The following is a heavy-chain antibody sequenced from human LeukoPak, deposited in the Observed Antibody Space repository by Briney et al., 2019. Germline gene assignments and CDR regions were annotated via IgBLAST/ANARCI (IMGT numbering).Heavy chain of an antibody. Sequence: PGGSLRLSCAASGFTFSDYYMSWIRQAPGKGLEWVAVISYDGSNKYYADSVKGRFTISRDNSKNTLYLQMNSLRAEDTAVYYCAKDFTVQYSSSWPLVHFFDYWGQGTLVTVSS. CDR3: AKDFTVQYSSSWPLVHFFDY. CDR1: GFTFSDYY. J-gene: IGHJ4*02. V-gene: IGHV3-30*18. CDR2: ISYDGSNK. D-gene: IGHD6-13*01.